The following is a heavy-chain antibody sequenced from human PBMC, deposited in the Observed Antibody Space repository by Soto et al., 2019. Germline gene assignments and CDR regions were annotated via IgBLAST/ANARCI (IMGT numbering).Heavy chain of an antibody. CDR3: VRDPGSAMFEH. CDR1: GYTFTNYD. CDR2: MNVHIGNT. Sequence: QVQLVQSGAEVKEPGASVKVSCQASGYTFTNYDITWARQAPGQGLEWMGGMNVHIGNTNYAQILQGRVTMTADTSKSTAYIELRSLRSDDTDVYYRVRDPGSAMFEHWGQGTLVTVST. J-gene: IGHJ4*02. V-gene: IGHV1-18*04. D-gene: IGHD3-10*02.